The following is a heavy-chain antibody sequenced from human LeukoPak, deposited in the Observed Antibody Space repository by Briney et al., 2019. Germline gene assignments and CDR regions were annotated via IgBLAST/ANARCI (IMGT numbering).Heavy chain of an antibody. CDR3: ARGGSSSWYIGY. CDR1: GGSISSSSYY. CDR2: IYYSGST. J-gene: IGHJ4*02. V-gene: IGHV4-39*07. Sequence: SETLSLTCTVSGGSISSSSYYWGWIRQPPGTGLEWIGSIYYSGSTYYNPSLKSRVTISVDTSKNQFSLKLSSVTAADTAVYYCARGGSSSWYIGYWGQGTLVTVSS. D-gene: IGHD6-13*01.